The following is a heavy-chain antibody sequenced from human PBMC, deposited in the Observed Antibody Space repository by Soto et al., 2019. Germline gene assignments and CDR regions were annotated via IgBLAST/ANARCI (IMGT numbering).Heavy chain of an antibody. CDR1: GGSISSYY. J-gene: IGHJ6*03. Sequence: SATLSLTCTVSGGSISSYYWSWIRQPPGKGLEWIGYIYHSGSTNYNPSLKSRVTISVDTSKNQFSLKLSSVTAADTAVYYCAGTPTGYCSSTSCPENYYYYMDVWGKGTTVTVSS. CDR3: AGTPTGYCSSTSCPENYYYYMDV. V-gene: IGHV4-59*12. CDR2: IYHSGST. D-gene: IGHD2-2*01.